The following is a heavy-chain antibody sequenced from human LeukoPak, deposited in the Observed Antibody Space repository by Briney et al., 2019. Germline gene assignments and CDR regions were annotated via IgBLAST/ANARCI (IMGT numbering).Heavy chain of an antibody. CDR3: TRDISTVLLWFGEPHAFDL. J-gene: IGHJ3*01. CDR2: INAGTGDT. Sequence: ASVKFSCKASGYIFTGYAMHWVRQAPGQSLEWMGWINAGTGDTGYSQKFQGRVTITRDTSATTVYMYLGSLKSEDTAMYYCTRDISTVLLWFGEPHAFDLWGQGTMVTVSS. D-gene: IGHD3-10*01. CDR1: GYIFTGYA. V-gene: IGHV1-3*01.